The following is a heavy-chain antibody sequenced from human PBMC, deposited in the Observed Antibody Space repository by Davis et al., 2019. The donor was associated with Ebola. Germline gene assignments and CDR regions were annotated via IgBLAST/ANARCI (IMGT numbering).Heavy chain of an antibody. CDR3: ASPLKSRLWYGMDV. V-gene: IGHV1-18*04. CDR2: ISAYNGNT. CDR1: GYTLTSYG. J-gene: IGHJ6*02. Sequence: ASVKVSCKASGYTLTSYGITWVRQAPGQGLEWMGWISAYNGNTNYAQKLQGRVTMTTDTSTSTAYMELRSLRSDDTAVYYCASPLKSRLWYGMDVWGQGTTVTVSS.